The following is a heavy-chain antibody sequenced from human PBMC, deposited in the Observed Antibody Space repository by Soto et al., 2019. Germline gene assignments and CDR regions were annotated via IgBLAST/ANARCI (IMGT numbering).Heavy chain of an antibody. J-gene: IGHJ4*02. V-gene: IGHV3-30*18. CDR2: ISYDGSNK. CDR1: GFTFSSYG. CDR3: AKVIGDIVVVPAADFDY. D-gene: IGHD2-2*01. Sequence: LRLSCAASGFTFSSYGMHWVRQAPGKGLEWVAVISYDGSNKYYADSVKGRFTISRDNSKNTLYLQMNSLRAEDTAVYYCAKVIGDIVVVPAADFDYWGQGTLVTVSS.